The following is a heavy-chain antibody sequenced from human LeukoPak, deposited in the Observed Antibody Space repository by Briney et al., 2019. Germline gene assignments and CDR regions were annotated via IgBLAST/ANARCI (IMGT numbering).Heavy chain of an antibody. CDR3: ARAPGIAAAGTPYFDY. CDR1: GFTLSRYW. D-gene: IGHD6-13*01. J-gene: IGHJ4*02. V-gene: IGHV3-74*01. CDR2: VNTEGSST. Sequence: GGSLRLSCAASGFTLSRYWMHWVRQVPGKGLVWVSRVNTEGSSTNYADSVKGRFTISRDNSKNTLYLQMNSLRAEDTAVYYCARAPGIAAAGTPYFDYWGQGTLVTVSS.